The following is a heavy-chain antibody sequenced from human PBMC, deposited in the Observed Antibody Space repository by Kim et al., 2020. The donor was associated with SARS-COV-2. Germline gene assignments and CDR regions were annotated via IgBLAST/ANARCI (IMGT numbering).Heavy chain of an antibody. CDR2: IIPIFGTA. V-gene: IGHV1-69*13. J-gene: IGHJ4*02. Sequence: SVKVSCKASGGTFSSYAISWVRQAPGQGLEWMGGIIPIFGTANYAQKFQGRVTITADESTSTAYMELSSLRSEDTAVYYCARFYIDGGGSYCGGDCSRGPDVYWGQGILVTVSS. D-gene: IGHD2-21*02. CDR3: ARFYIDGGGSYCGGDCSRGPDVY. CDR1: GGTFSSYA.